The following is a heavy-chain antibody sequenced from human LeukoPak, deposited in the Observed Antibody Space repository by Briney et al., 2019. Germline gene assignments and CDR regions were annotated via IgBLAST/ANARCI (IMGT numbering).Heavy chain of an antibody. V-gene: IGHV3-30*03. CDR3: AREVCSGGSCYYRNFDY. D-gene: IGHD2-15*01. J-gene: IGHJ4*02. Sequence: YDGSNKYYADSVKGRFTISRDNSKNTLYLQMNSLRAEDTAVYYCAREVCSGGSCYYRNFDYWGQGTLVTVSS. CDR2: YDGSNK.